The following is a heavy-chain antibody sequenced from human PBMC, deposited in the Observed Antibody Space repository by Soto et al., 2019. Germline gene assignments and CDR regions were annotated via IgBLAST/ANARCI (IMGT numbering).Heavy chain of an antibody. CDR3: ARGLAGFWSGYYTGNAFDI. CDR2: MNPNSGNT. D-gene: IGHD3-3*01. J-gene: IGHJ3*02. V-gene: IGHV1-8*01. Sequence: GASVKVSCKASGYTFTSYDINWVRQATGQGLERMRRMNPNSGNTGYAQKFQGRVTMTRSTSISTAYMELSSLRSEDTAVYYCARGLAGFWSGYYTGNAFDIWGQGT. CDR1: GYTFTSYD.